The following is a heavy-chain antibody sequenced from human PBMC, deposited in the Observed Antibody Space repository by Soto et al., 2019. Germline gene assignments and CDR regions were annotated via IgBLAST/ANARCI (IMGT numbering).Heavy chain of an antibody. CDR2: INPSGGST. D-gene: IGHD6-13*01. Sequence: QVQLVQSGAEVKKPGASVKVSCKASGYTFTSYYMHWVRQAPGQGLEWMGIINPSGGSTSYAQKFQGRVTMTRDTSTSTVYMELSSLRSEDTAVYYCARDHIAAAGTLDDYYYMHVWGKGTTVTVSS. V-gene: IGHV1-46*03. J-gene: IGHJ6*03. CDR1: GYTFTSYY. CDR3: ARDHIAAAGTLDDYYYMHV.